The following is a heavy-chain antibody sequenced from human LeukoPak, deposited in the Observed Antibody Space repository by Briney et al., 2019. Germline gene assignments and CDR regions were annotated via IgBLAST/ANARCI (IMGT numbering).Heavy chain of an antibody. D-gene: IGHD5-18*01. J-gene: IGHJ3*02. V-gene: IGHV3-21*01. CDR1: GFTFSSYS. CDR2: ISSSSSYI. Sequence: GGPLRLSCAASGFTFSSYSMNWVRQAPGKGLEWVSSISSSSSYIYYADSVKGRFTISRDNAKNSLYLQMNSLRAEDTAVYYCARTVDTGHDAFDIWGQGTMVTVSS. CDR3: ARTVDTGHDAFDI.